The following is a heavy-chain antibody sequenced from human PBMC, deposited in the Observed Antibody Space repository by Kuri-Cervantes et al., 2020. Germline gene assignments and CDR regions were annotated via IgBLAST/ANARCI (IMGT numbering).Heavy chain of an antibody. D-gene: IGHD2-15*01. CDR3: ASYCSGGSCYSGYFQH. V-gene: IGHV4-59*01. CDR1: GGSISGYY. Sequence: SETLSLTCTVSGGSISGYYWSWIRQPPGKGLEWIGYIYYSGSTNYNPSLKSRVTISVDTSKNQFSLKLSSVTAADTAVYYCASYCSGGSCYSGYFQHWGQGTLVTVSS. CDR2: IYYSGST. J-gene: IGHJ1*01.